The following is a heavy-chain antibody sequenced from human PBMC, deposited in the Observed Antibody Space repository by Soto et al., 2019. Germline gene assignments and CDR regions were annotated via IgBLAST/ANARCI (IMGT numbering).Heavy chain of an antibody. Sequence: QVQLQQWGTGLLKPSETLSLTCGVYGESFGYYYWSWIRQPPGKGLEWIGEINHSGRTKYKSSLKSRFTISIDPSKTQFSPKMTSVTAAEKNVYYCTRWDYDFRDAFEIWGKGTMVTVSS. D-gene: IGHD3-3*01. CDR1: GESFGYYY. CDR3: TRWDYDFRDAFEI. V-gene: IGHV4-34*01. CDR2: INHSGRT. J-gene: IGHJ3*02.